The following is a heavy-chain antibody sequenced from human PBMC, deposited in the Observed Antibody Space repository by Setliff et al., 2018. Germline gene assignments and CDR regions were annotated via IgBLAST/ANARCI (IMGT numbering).Heavy chain of an antibody. CDR2: INSDGSST. D-gene: IGHD1-1*01. CDR3: ARGPWKHSAYYYYYYMDV. CDR1: GFTLSSYW. Sequence: GGSLRLSCAASGFTLSSYWMHWVRQAPGKGLVWVSRINSDGSSTSYADSVKGRFTISRDNAKNTLYLQMNSLRAEDTAVYYCARGPWKHSAYYYYYYMDVWGKGTTVTV. V-gene: IGHV3-74*01. J-gene: IGHJ6*03.